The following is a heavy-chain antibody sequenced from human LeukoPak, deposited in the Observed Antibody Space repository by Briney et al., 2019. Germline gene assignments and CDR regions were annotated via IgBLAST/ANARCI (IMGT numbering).Heavy chain of an antibody. Sequence: ASVKVSCKASGYTFTSYDINRVRQATGQGLEWMGWMNPNSGNTGYAQKLQGRVTLTRNNSINTAYMELSSLRSEDTAVYYCARGPYDSSGYRFDSWGQGTLVTVSS. V-gene: IGHV1-8*01. CDR1: GYTFTSYD. J-gene: IGHJ4*02. CDR3: ARGPYDSSGYRFDS. CDR2: MNPNSGNT. D-gene: IGHD3-22*01.